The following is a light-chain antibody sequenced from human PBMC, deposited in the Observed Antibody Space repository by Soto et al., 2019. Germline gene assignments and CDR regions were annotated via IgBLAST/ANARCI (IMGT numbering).Light chain of an antibody. CDR2: DAS. CDR3: QQYENLPT. Sequence: DIQMTQSPSSLSASVGDRVNITCQASQNINNYLNWYQQKPGRAPKLRIYDASNLEAGVPSRLRGSGSGTDFTFTISRMQPEDIATYYCQQYENLPTFGQGTRLEIK. J-gene: IGKJ5*01. V-gene: IGKV1-33*01. CDR1: QNINNY.